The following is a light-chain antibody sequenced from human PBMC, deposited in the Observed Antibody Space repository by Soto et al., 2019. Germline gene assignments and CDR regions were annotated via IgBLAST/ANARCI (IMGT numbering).Light chain of an antibody. CDR1: SSNIGAGYD. J-gene: IGLJ1*01. Sequence: QSVLPQPPSVSGAPGQRVPISCTGSSSNIGAGYDVHWYQQLPGTAPKLLIYGNSNRPSGVPDRFSGSKSGTSASLAITGLQAEDEADYYCQSYDSSLSGLVFGTGTKVTVL. CDR3: QSYDSSLSGLV. V-gene: IGLV1-40*01. CDR2: GNS.